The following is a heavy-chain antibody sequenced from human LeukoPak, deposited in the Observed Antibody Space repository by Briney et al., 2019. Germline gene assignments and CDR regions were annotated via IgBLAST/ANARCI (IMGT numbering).Heavy chain of an antibody. CDR2: IWYDGSNE. Sequence: GGSLRLSCAASGFTFSSYSMNWVRQAPGKGPEWVAGIWYDGSNEDYADSVKGRFIISRDNSKNTLYLQMNSLRVEDTAIYYCARDGQNGSPYATDVWGQGTTVTVSS. D-gene: IGHD3-10*01. J-gene: IGHJ6*02. V-gene: IGHV3-33*08. CDR3: ARDGQNGSPYATDV. CDR1: GFTFSSYS.